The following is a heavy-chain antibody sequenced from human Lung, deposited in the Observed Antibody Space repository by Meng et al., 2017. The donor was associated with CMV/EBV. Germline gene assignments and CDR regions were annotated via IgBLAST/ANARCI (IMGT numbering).Heavy chain of an antibody. CDR3: ARVGHCSSTSCYRANWFDP. CDR1: FTSYG. CDR2: ISAYNGNT. D-gene: IGHD2-2*01. Sequence: FTSYGISWVRQAPGQGLEWRGWISAYNGNTNYAQKLQGRVTMTTDTSTSTAYMELRSLRSDDTAVYYCARVGHCSSTSCYRANWFDPWGQGTLVTVSS. J-gene: IGHJ5*02. V-gene: IGHV1-18*01.